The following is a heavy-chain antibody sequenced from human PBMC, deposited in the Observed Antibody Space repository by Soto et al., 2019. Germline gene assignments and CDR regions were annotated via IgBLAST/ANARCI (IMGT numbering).Heavy chain of an antibody. CDR1: GFTFSSYG. CDR3: AREFPYYDILTGYSHFDY. CDR2: IWYDGSNK. D-gene: IGHD3-9*01. Sequence: GSLRLSCAASGFTFSSYGMHWVRQAPGKGLEWVAVIWYDGSNKYYADSVKGRFTISRDNSKNTLYLQMNSLRAEDTAVYYCAREFPYYDILTGYSHFDYWGQGTLVTVSS. J-gene: IGHJ4*02. V-gene: IGHV3-33*01.